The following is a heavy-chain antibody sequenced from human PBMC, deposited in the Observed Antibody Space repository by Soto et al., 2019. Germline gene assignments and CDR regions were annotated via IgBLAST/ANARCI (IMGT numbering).Heavy chain of an antibody. Sequence: QVQLVQSGAEVKKPGSSVKLSCKASGGYFSSLSISWVRQAPGQGLEWMGGTIPNFGTADYAQNFQGRVTLTAHEKTRTVYMELTSLTSDDAALYYCASGWGHSDSTGYYMYFDVWGQGTLVTVSS. CDR3: ASGWGHSDSTGYYMYFDV. V-gene: IGHV1-69*01. CDR2: TIPNFGTA. J-gene: IGHJ1*01. CDR1: GGYFSSLS. D-gene: IGHD3-9*01.